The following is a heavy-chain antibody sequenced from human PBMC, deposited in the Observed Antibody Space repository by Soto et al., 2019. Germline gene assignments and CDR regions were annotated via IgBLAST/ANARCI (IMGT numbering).Heavy chain of an antibody. CDR3: AAGGQGDRHEC. CDR1: GFTFSSYY. CDR2: INEDGTGT. J-gene: IGHJ4*02. Sequence: EVQLVESGGGLVQPGGSLSLSCATSGFTFSSYYMHWVRQAPGRGLVWVSFINEDGTGTGFADSLKGRFTVSRDNAKKTVALQISSLRAEDMAVYYCAAGGQGDRHECWGKGTLDVVSS. D-gene: IGHD1-26*01. V-gene: IGHV3-74*01.